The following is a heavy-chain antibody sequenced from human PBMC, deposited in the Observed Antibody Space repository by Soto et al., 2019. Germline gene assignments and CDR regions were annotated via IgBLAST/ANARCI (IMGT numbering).Heavy chain of an antibody. CDR1: GFTFSNYA. CDR2: ISNGGDGT. J-gene: IGHJ4*02. CDR3: ARIVLPGTVRRTTVDY. Sequence: PGGSLRLSCAASGFTFSNYAMNWVRQAPGKGLEWVSAISNGGDGTNYADSVKGRFTISRDNSKNTLYLQMNSLRTEDTAVYYCARIVLPGTVRRTTVDYPCQRPLVTVFS. V-gene: IGHV3-23*01. D-gene: IGHD6-13*01.